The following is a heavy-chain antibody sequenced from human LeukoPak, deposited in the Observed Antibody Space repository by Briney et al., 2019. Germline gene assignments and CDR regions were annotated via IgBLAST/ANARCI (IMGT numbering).Heavy chain of an antibody. D-gene: IGHD2-2*01. CDR1: GYTFTGYH. CDR3: ARDYCSSTSCLFDY. Sequence: ASVKASCKASGYTFTGYHMHWVRQAPGQGLEWMERINPNSGDTNYAQKFQGRVTMTRDTSISTAYMELSRLRSDDTAVYYCARDYCSSTSCLFDYWGQGTLVTVSS. V-gene: IGHV1-2*06. J-gene: IGHJ4*02. CDR2: INPNSGDT.